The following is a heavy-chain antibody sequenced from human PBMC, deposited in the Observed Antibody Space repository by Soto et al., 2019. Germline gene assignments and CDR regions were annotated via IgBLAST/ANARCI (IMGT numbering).Heavy chain of an antibody. CDR2: ISAYNGNT. CDR1: GYTFTSYG. J-gene: IGHJ5*02. CDR3: ARVHGSPLSLIEYNWFDP. Sequence: QVQLVQSGAEVKKPGASVKVSCKASGYTFTSYGISWVRQAPGQGLEWMGWISAYNGNTNYAQKLQGRVTMTTDTSPSTAYMALRSLRSDDTAVYYCARVHGSPLSLIEYNWFDPWGQGPMVTVSS. D-gene: IGHD3-10*01. V-gene: IGHV1-18*01.